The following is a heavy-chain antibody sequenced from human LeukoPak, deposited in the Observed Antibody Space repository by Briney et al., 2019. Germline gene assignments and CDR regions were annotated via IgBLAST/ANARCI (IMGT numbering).Heavy chain of an antibody. D-gene: IGHD3-16*01. J-gene: IGHJ4*02. CDR2: ISYDGSNK. CDR1: GFTFSSYG. CDR3: ARGGGGYSDH. Sequence: PGGSLRLSCAASGFTFSSYGMHWVRQAPGKGLEWVAVISYDGSNKYYADSVMGRFTISRDNAKNSLYLQMSSLRAEDTAVYYCARGGGGYSDHWGQGTLVTVSS. V-gene: IGHV3-30*03.